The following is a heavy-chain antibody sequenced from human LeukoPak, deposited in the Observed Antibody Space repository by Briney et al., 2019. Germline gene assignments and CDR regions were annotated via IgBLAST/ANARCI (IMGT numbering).Heavy chain of an antibody. CDR1: GGSISSYY. V-gene: IGHV4-4*09. CDR2: IYTSGST. D-gene: IGHD2-2*01. J-gene: IGHJ3*02. CDR3: ARRKRGYCSSTSCPGAFDI. Sequence: SETLSLTCTVSGGSISSYYWSWIRQPPGKGLEWIGYIYTSGSTNYNPSLKSRVTISVDTSKSQFSLKLSSVTAADTAVYYCARRKRGYCSSTSCPGAFDIWGQGTMVTVSS.